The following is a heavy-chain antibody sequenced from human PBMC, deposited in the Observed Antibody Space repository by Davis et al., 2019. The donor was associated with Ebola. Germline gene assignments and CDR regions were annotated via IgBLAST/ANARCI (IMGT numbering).Heavy chain of an antibody. CDR2: ISAYNGNT. D-gene: IGHD6-19*01. CDR1: GYTFTSYG. V-gene: IGHV1-18*01. Sequence: ASVKVSCKASGYTFTSYGISWVRQAPGQGLEWMGWISAYNGNTNYAQKLQGRVTMTTDTSTSTAYMELRSLRSDDTAVYYCARDYSSGWYYYYGMDVWGQGTTVTVFS. CDR3: ARDYSSGWYYYYGMDV. J-gene: IGHJ6*02.